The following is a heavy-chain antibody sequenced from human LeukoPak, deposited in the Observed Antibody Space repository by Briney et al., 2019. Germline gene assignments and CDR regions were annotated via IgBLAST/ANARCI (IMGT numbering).Heavy chain of an antibody. Sequence: SQTLSLTCTVSGGSISSYYWSWIRQPPGKGLEWIGYIYDSGSTNYNPSLKSRVTISVDTSKNQFSLKLSSVTAADTAVYYCARERAWYYDFWSGYHDAFDIWGQGTMVTVSS. CDR1: GGSISSYY. D-gene: IGHD3-3*01. J-gene: IGHJ3*02. V-gene: IGHV4-59*01. CDR3: ARERAWYYDFWSGYHDAFDI. CDR2: IYDSGST.